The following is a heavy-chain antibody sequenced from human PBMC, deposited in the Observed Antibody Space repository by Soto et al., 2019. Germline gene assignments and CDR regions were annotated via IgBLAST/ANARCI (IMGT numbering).Heavy chain of an antibody. V-gene: IGHV1-18*04. CDR1: GYTFTSYG. J-gene: IGHJ5*02. Sequence: ASVKVSCKASGYTFTSYGISWVRQAPGQGLEWMGWISAYHGNTNYGQKLQGRVTMTTDTSTSTGYMELTGLRSDDTAVYICARSPGRWAPCVGCVDWFDPWGQGTLVTVSS. CDR2: ISAYHGNT. D-gene: IGHD4-17*01. CDR3: ARSPGRWAPCVGCVDWFDP.